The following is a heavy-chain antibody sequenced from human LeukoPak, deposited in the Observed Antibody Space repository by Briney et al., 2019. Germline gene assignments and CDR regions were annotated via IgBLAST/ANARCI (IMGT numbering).Heavy chain of an antibody. CDR3: ARAAVAAVGACWFDP. D-gene: IGHD6-13*01. V-gene: IGHV1-2*02. CDR2: INPNSGGT. J-gene: IGHJ5*02. Sequence: AAMKVSCKASGYTFTGYYMHWVRQAPGQGLEWMGWINPNSGGTNYAQKFQGRVTMTRDTSISTAYMELSRLRSDDTAVYYCARAAVAAVGACWFDPWGQGTLVTVSS. CDR1: GYTFTGYY.